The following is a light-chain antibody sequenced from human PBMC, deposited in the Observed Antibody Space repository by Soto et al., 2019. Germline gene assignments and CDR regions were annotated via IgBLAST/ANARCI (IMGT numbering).Light chain of an antibody. Sequence: IQMTPSPSTPSGSVGDRVTITCRASQTIRSWLAWYQQKPGKAPNLLIYKAATLKSGLPSRFSGSGSGTEFTLTISSLQPDDFAVYYCQQYNNWSFITFGQGTRLEIK. CDR3: QQYNNWSFIT. CDR2: KAA. CDR1: QTIRSW. V-gene: IGKV1-5*03. J-gene: IGKJ5*01.